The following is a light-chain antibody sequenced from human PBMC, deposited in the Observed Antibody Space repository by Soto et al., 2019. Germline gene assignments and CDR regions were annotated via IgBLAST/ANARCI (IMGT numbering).Light chain of an antibody. CDR2: MNN. J-gene: IGLJ2*01. CDR3: AAWDDSLSGL. V-gene: IGLV1-47*01. CDR1: SSNIGSNY. Sequence: QSVLTQPPSASGTPGPRVTISCSGSSSNIGSNYVYWYQQLPGTAPKLLIDMNNQRPSGVPDRFSGSKSGTSASLAISGLRAEDEADYYCAAWDDSLSGLFGGGTKVTVL.